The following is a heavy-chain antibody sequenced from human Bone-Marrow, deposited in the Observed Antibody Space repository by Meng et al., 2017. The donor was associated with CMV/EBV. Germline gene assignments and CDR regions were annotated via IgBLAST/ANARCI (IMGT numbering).Heavy chain of an antibody. CDR2: INPNSGDT. J-gene: IGHJ4*02. CDR3: ARDPLAAPGNGY. V-gene: IGHV1-2*02. Sequence: QVQLVQSGAEVKKPGASVKVSCKASGYTFTGHYMHWVRQAPGQGLEWMGWINPNSGDTNYAQKFQGRVTMTRDTSISTVYMELSRLRFDDTAVYFCARDPLAAPGNGYWGQGTLVTVSS. CDR1: GYTFTGHY. D-gene: IGHD6-13*01.